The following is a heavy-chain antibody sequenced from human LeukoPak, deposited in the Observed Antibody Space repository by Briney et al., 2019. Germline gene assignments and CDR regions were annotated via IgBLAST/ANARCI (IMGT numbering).Heavy chain of an antibody. V-gene: IGHV4-59*01. Sequence: SETLSLTCTVSGGSISSYYWSWIRQPPGKGLEWIGYIYYSGSTNYNPSLKSRVTISVDTSKNQFSLKLSSVTAADTAVYYCARSDWGGGSCYFDYWGQGTLVTVSS. CDR3: ARSDWGGGSCYFDY. CDR1: GGSISSYY. D-gene: IGHD2-15*01. J-gene: IGHJ4*02. CDR2: IYYSGST.